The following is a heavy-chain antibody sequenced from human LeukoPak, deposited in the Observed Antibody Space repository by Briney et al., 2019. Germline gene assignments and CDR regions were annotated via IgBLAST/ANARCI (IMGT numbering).Heavy chain of an antibody. CDR3: AKDDYGDQYNFDY. Sequence: PGGSLRLSCAASGFTFSSYDMHWVRQAPGKGLEWVAFIRYDGSNKCYADSVKGRFTISRDNSKNTLYLQMNSLRAEDTAVYYCAKDDYGDQYNFDYWGQGTLVTVSS. CDR1: GFTFSSYD. CDR2: IRYDGSNK. D-gene: IGHD4-17*01. J-gene: IGHJ4*02. V-gene: IGHV3-30*02.